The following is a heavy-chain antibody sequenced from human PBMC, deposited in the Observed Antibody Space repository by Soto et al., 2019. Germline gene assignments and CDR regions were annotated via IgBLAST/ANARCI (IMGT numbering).Heavy chain of an antibody. CDR2: IGSSSNYI. D-gene: IGHD2-2*01. J-gene: IGHJ6*02. V-gene: IGHV3-21*06. CDR3: ATLTYCSSASCPNYYYVMGV. CDR1: GFTFTTYS. Sequence: GGSLRLSCAASGFTFTTYSLTWVRQAPGKGLEWVASIGSSSNYIYYADSVKGRFTISRDNAKNSLFLQMNSLRAEDTAVYYCATLTYCSSASCPNYYYVMGVWVQGTRVTVSS.